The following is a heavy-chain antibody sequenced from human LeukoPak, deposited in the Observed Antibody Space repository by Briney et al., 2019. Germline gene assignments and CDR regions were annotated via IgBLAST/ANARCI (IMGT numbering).Heavy chain of an antibody. D-gene: IGHD6-19*01. Sequence: GGSLRLSCAASGFTFYSYGMNWVRQAPGKGLEWVSGINRSGDSTSYADSVKGRFTISRDNSKNTLYLQMNSLRAEDTAVYYCVKDDNSGWFPPLDFWGQGTLVTVSS. CDR3: VKDDNSGWFPPLDF. J-gene: IGHJ4*02. CDR2: INRSGDST. V-gene: IGHV3-23*01. CDR1: GFTFYSYG.